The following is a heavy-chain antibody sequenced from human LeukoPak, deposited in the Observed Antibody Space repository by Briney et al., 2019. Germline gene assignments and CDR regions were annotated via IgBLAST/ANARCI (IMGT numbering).Heavy chain of an antibody. D-gene: IGHD4-11*01. CDR3: AADLPYSNYGPLDY. Sequence: ASVKVSCKASGFTVTNSAVQWVRQARGQRLEWIGWIVVGSGKSNYAQKFQERVTITRDMSTSTAYMQLSSLRSEDTAVYYCAADLPYSNYGPLDYWGQGTLVTVSS. J-gene: IGHJ4*02. CDR1: GFTVTNSA. CDR2: IVVGSGKS. V-gene: IGHV1-58*01.